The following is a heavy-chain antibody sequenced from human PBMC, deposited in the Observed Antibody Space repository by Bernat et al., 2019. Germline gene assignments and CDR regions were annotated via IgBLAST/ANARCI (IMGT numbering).Heavy chain of an antibody. CDR3: ARDLGYCSGGSCSDGMDV. CDR1: GYTFTGYY. V-gene: IGHV1-2*04. CDR2: INPNSGGT. D-gene: IGHD2-15*01. Sequence: QVQLVQYGAEVKKPGASVKVSCKASGYTFTGYYMHWVRQAPGQGLEWMGWINPNSGGTNYAQKFQGWVTMTRDTSISTAYMELSRLRSDDTAVYYCARDLGYCSGGSCSDGMDVWGQGTTVTVSS. J-gene: IGHJ6*02.